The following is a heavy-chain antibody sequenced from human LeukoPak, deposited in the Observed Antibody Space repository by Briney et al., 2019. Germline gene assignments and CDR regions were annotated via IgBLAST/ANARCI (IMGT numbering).Heavy chain of an antibody. Sequence: PGGSLRLSCAASGFTFSSYSMNWVRQAPGKGLEWVSSISSSSSYIYYADSVKGRFTISRDNAKNSLYLQMNSLRAEDTAAYYCAGYRDYGSEDNIWNDFDYWGQGTLVTVSS. CDR2: ISSSSSYI. CDR1: GFTFSSYS. J-gene: IGHJ4*02. D-gene: IGHD3-10*01. CDR3: AGYRDYGSEDNIWNDFDY. V-gene: IGHV3-21*01.